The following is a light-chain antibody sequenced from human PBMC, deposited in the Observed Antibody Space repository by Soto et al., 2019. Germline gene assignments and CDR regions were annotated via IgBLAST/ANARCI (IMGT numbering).Light chain of an antibody. CDR2: EVS. J-gene: IGLJ1*01. CDR3: TSSTSSSTHV. CDR1: SSDVGGYNY. Sequence: QSALTQPASVSGSPGQSITISCTGTSSDVGGYNYVSWYQHHPGKAPKLMIYEVSNRPSGVSNRFSGSKSGNTASLTISGLQAEDQPEYHCTSSTSSSTHVFGTGTKVTVL. V-gene: IGLV2-14*01.